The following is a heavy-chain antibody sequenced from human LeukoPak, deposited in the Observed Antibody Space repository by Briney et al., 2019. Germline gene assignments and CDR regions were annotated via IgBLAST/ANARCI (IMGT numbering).Heavy chain of an antibody. Sequence: GGSLRLSCEASGFTFINYWMHWVRQAPGKGLVWVSRINNDGSDTTYADAVKGRFTFSRDNAKNTLYLQMNSLRAEDTAVYYSASGYFGPEFWGQGTLVTVSS. CDR3: ASGYFGPEF. CDR1: GFTFINYW. D-gene: IGHD3-9*01. V-gene: IGHV3-74*01. J-gene: IGHJ4*02. CDR2: INNDGSDT.